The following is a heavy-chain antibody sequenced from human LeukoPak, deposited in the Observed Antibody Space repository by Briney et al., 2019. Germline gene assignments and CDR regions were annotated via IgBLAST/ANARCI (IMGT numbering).Heavy chain of an antibody. CDR3: ARDNCSGGSCYSNWFDH. J-gene: IGHJ5*02. CDR1: GGSISSGGYS. V-gene: IGHV4-30-2*01. CDR2: IYHSGST. Sequence: SETLSLTCAVSGGSISSGGYSWSWIRQPPGTGLEWIGYIYHSGSTYYNPSLKSRVTISVDRSKNQFSLKLSSVTAADTAVYYCARDNCSGGSCYSNWFDHWGQGTLVTVSS. D-gene: IGHD2-15*01.